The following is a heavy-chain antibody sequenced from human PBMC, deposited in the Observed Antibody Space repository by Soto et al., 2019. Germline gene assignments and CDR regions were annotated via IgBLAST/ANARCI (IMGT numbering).Heavy chain of an antibody. Sequence: ETLSLTCTVSGGSISSYYWSWIRQPPGKGLEWIAYIYYTGSTNYNPSLKSRVTISVDTSKNQFSLNLSSVTAADTAVYYCARAPGLAAPFYVWGQGTTVTVSS. J-gene: IGHJ6*02. CDR1: GGSISSYY. V-gene: IGHV4-59*01. D-gene: IGHD6-13*01. CDR3: ARAPGLAAPFYV. CDR2: IYYTGST.